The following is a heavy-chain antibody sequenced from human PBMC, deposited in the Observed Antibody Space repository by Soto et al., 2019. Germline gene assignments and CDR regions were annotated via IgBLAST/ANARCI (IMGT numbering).Heavy chain of an antibody. CDR1: GYTFTTYD. J-gene: IGHJ5*02. CDR3: ATSYDSGFDP. CDR2: ISPYNGNT. V-gene: IGHV1-18*04. D-gene: IGHD3-3*01. Sequence: ASVKVSCKASGYTFTTYDISWLRQAPGQGLEWMGRISPYNGNTNYAQNFQDRVTMTADTSSSTAYMELRGLRSDDTAIYYCATSYDSGFDPWGQGTLVTVSS.